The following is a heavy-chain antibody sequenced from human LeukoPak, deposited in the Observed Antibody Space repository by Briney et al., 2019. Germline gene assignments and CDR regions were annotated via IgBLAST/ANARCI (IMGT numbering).Heavy chain of an antibody. V-gene: IGHV1-69*13. J-gene: IGHJ4*02. CDR3: AREGITGTTYYYYFDY. CDR2: IIPTFGTA. Sequence: ASVKVSCKASGGTFSSYAISWVRQAPGQGLEWMGGIIPTFGTANYAQKFQGRVTITADESTSTAYMELSSLRSEDTAVYYCAREGITGTTYYYYFDYWGQGTLVTVSS. D-gene: IGHD1-7*01. CDR1: GGTFSSYA.